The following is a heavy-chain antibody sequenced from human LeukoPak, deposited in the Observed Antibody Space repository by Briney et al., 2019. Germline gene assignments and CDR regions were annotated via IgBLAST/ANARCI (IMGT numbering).Heavy chain of an antibody. Sequence: GGSLRLSCAASGFTFSSYWMSWVRQAPGKGLEWVSAISGSGGSTYYADSVKGRFTISRDNSKNTLYLQMNSLRAEDTAVYYCASRLITYYYDSSGYGDAFDIWGQGTMVTVSS. CDR2: ISGSGGST. CDR1: GFTFSSYW. V-gene: IGHV3-23*01. D-gene: IGHD3-22*01. CDR3: ASRLITYYYDSSGYGDAFDI. J-gene: IGHJ3*02.